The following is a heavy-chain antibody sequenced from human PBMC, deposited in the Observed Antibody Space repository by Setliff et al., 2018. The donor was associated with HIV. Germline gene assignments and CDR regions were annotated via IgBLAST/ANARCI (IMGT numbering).Heavy chain of an antibody. CDR1: GGSISSTTY. CDR2: INFSGDT. V-gene: IGHV4-39*07. J-gene: IGHJ4*02. CDR3: ASHIAVGPLGYFDY. D-gene: IGHD6-19*01. Sequence: SETLSLTCTVSGGSISSTTYWGWIRQSPGAGLEWIGNINFSGDTYNNPSLKSRVTISVETSKNQVSLKLTSVTAADTAVYYCASHIAVGPLGYFDYWGQGTPVTVSS.